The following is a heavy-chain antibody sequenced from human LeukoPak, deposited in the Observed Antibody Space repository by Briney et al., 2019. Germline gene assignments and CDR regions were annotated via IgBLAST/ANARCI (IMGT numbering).Heavy chain of an antibody. CDR2: IYSGGGT. CDR1: GFTLSSNY. D-gene: IGHD2-21*02. Sequence: GGSLRLSCAASGFTLSSNYISWVRQAPGKGLEWVSVIYSGGGTYYADSVKGRFTISRDNSKNTVYLQMNSLRVEDTAVYYCATETDEYWGKGTLVTVSS. V-gene: IGHV3-66*01. CDR3: ATETDEY. J-gene: IGHJ4*02.